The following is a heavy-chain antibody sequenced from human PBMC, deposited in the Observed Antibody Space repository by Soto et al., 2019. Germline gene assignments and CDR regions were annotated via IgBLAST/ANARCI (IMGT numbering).Heavy chain of an antibody. J-gene: IGHJ6*02. D-gene: IGHD1-26*01. CDR2: ISSSSSTI. Sequence: VGSLRLSCAASGFTFSSYSMNWVRQAPGKGLEWVPYISSSSSTIYYADSVKGRFTISRDNAKNSLYLQMNSLRDEDTAVYYCARDMSGSYYHLMDVWGQGTTVTVSS. CDR3: ARDMSGSYYHLMDV. CDR1: GFTFSSYS. V-gene: IGHV3-48*02.